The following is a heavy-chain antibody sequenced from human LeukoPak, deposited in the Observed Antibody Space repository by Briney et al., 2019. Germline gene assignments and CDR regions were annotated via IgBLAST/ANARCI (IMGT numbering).Heavy chain of an antibody. CDR3: ARAIAAAGIGYYGMDV. J-gene: IGHJ6*02. V-gene: IGHV3-11*01. Sequence: PGGSLRLSCAASGFTFSDYYMSWIRQAPGKGLEWVSYISSSGSTIYYADSVKGRFTISRDNAKNSLYLQMNSPRAEDTAVYYCARAIAAAGIGYYGMDVWGQGTTVTVSS. CDR2: ISSSGSTI. D-gene: IGHD6-13*01. CDR1: GFTFSDYY.